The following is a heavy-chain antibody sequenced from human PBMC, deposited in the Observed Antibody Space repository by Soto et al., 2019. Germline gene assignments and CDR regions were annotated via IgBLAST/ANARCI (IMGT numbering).Heavy chain of an antibody. D-gene: IGHD2-8*01. CDR2: ISSSGSVT. J-gene: IGHJ4*01. CDR3: AKEATNINNFDY. V-gene: IGHV3-48*03. CDR1: GVIFDNYE. Sequence: GGSLRLSCAAAGVIFDNYEMNWVRQAPGKGLEWVSYISSSGSVTYYGDSVKGRFTISRDNAKNSLYLQMNSLRAEDTAVYYCAKEATNINNFDYWGHGTLVTVSS.